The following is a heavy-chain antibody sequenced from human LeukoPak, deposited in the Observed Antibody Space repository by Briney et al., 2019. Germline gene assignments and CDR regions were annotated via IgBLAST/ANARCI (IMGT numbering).Heavy chain of an antibody. Sequence: GGSLRLSCAASGFTFSSYAMSWVRQAPGKGLEWVSTISGSGGNTYYADSVKGRFTISRDNSKNTLYLQMNSLRAEDTAVYYCAKDLITISYYHMDVWGKGTTVTVSS. J-gene: IGHJ6*03. CDR1: GFTFSSYA. CDR2: ISGSGGNT. D-gene: IGHD3-3*01. V-gene: IGHV3-23*01. CDR3: AKDLITISYYHMDV.